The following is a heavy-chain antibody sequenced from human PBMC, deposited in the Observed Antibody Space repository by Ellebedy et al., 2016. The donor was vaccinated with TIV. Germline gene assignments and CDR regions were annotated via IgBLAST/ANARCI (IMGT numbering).Heavy chain of an antibody. CDR2: GYHSGST. J-gene: IGHJ4*02. CDR1: GYFISDGYY. D-gene: IGHD5-24*01. CDR3: ARGGAPRLVMAGSLDF. Sequence: SETLSLTCTVSGYFISDGYYWGWIRQPPGKGLEWIGSGYHSGSTFYNPSLKSRVSISVDTTKNQFSLRLASVTAADTAVYYCARGGAPRLVMAGSLDFWGQGILVSVS. V-gene: IGHV4-38-2*02.